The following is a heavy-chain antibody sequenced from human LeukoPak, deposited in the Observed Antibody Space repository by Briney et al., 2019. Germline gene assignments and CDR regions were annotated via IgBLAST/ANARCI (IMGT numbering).Heavy chain of an antibody. V-gene: IGHV5-51*01. CDR3: ARQKGGYSNGPDY. D-gene: IGHD5-18*01. J-gene: IGHJ4*02. Sequence: GESLKISCKGSGYSFTSYWIDWVRQMPGKGLEWMGIIYPGDSDTRYSPSFQGQVTISADKSIGTAYLQWSSLKASDTAMYYCARQKGGYSNGPDYWGQGTLVTVSS. CDR2: IYPGDSDT. CDR1: GYSFTSYW.